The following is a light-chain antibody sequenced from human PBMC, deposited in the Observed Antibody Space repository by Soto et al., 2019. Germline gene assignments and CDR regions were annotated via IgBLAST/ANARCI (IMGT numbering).Light chain of an antibody. J-gene: IGLJ3*02. CDR2: GNS. CDR1: SSNVGFNA. V-gene: IGLV1-47*02. Sequence: QSVLTQPPSASGAPGQRVTLSCVGGSSNVGFNAVNWYQQIPGAAPKLLMHGNSQRPSGVPDRFSGSKSGTSASLAIIGLRTEDEGHYYCAAWDDSLRGVVFGGGTKLTVL. CDR3: AAWDDSLRGVV.